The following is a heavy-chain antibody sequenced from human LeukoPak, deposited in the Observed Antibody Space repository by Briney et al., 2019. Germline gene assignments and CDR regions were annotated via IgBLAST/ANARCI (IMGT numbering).Heavy chain of an antibody. CDR1: GGTFSSYA. Sequence: VASVKVSCKASGGTFSSYAISWVRQAPGQGLEWMGRIIPIFGTANYAQKFQGRVTITTDESTSTAYMELSSLRSEDTAVYYCATSRGSSWSYWGQGTLVTVSS. V-gene: IGHV1-69*05. D-gene: IGHD6-13*01. CDR2: IIPIFGTA. CDR3: ATSRGSSWSY. J-gene: IGHJ4*02.